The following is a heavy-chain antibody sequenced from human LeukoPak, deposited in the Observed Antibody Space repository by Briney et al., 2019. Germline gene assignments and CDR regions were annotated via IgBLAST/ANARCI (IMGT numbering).Heavy chain of an antibody. CDR1: GGSFSGYY. D-gene: IGHD1-1*01. CDR3: ARAVQLERPPPLIGYYYMDV. Sequence: SETLPLTCAVYGGSFSGYYWSWIRQPPGRGLEWIGEINHSGSTNYNPSLKSRVTISVDTSKNQFSLKLSSVTAADTAVYYCARAVQLERPPPLIGYYYMDVWGKGTTVTVSS. V-gene: IGHV4-34*01. J-gene: IGHJ6*03. CDR2: INHSGST.